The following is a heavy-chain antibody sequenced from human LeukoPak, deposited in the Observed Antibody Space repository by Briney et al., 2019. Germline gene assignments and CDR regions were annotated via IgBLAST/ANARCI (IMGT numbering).Heavy chain of an antibody. Sequence: PGGSLRLSCAASGFTFSSYAMSWVRQAPGKGLEWVSAISGSGGSTYYADSVKGRFTISRDNSKNTLYLQMNSLRAEDTAVYYCAKSPPDVYSNYAPLLFDYWGQGTLVTVSS. CDR1: GFTFSSYA. CDR2: ISGSGGST. D-gene: IGHD4-11*01. J-gene: IGHJ4*02. CDR3: AKSPPDVYSNYAPLLFDY. V-gene: IGHV3-23*01.